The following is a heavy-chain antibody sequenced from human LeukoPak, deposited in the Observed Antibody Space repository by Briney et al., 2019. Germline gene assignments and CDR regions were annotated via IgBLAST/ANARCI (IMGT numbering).Heavy chain of an antibody. J-gene: IGHJ4*02. D-gene: IGHD1-14*01. CDR1: GFTFIGHW. V-gene: IGHV3-7*01. CDR2: INQGGSDK. CDR3: TRDRSRAEDY. Sequence: PGGSLRLSCAASGFTFIGHWMSWVRQAPGKGLEWVAKINQGGSDKYYVDSVKGRFTISIDNANNLLYLQMNSLRGEDTAVYYCTRDRSRAEDYWGQGTLVTVSS.